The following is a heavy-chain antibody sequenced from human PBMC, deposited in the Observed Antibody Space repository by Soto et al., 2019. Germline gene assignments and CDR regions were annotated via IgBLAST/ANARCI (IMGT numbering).Heavy chain of an antibody. V-gene: IGHV3-30*18. J-gene: IGHJ5*02. CDR3: AKTFGDSYGYFVNWLDP. CDR2: ISYDGNDE. D-gene: IGHD3-22*01. CDR1: GFTFSSYG. Sequence: GGSLRLSCAASGFTFSSYGMHWVRQSPGKGLEWVAVISYDGNDEQYADSVKGRFTISRDDSKNTLYLEMNSLRAEDTAVYYCAKTFGDSYGYFVNWLDPWGQGALVTVSS.